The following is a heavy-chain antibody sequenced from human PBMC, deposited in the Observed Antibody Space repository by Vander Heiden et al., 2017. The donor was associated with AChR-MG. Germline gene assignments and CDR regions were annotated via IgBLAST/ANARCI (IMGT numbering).Heavy chain of an antibody. D-gene: IGHD4-17*01. J-gene: IGHJ4*02. CDR3: ARDFSDKGDQVEF. CDR1: GFTPSNYE. V-gene: IGHV3-48*03. CDR2: ISSSGSAK. Sequence: EVQVVESGGGLVEPGGSMSLSCAASGFTPSNYEMRWVRQAPGKGLEWISYISSSGSAKYYADSVKGRFTISRDTAKNSLYLQMDSLRAEDTALYYCARDFSDKGDQVEFWGQGTLVTVSS.